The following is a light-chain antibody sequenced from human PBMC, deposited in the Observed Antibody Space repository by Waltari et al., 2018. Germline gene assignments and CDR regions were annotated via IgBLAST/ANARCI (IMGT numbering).Light chain of an antibody. V-gene: IGKV3-15*01. CDR3: QQYNRWPST. CDR1: QSLTSN. CDR2: GAS. J-gene: IGKJ2*01. Sequence: VMTQSPAILSVSPGDSVTLSCRASQSLTSNLAWYPQNPGQPPRLLIFGASTRATGVSDRFSGSGTTTQFSLTISSLQPEDFAIYFCQQYNRWPSTFGQGTKLDIK.